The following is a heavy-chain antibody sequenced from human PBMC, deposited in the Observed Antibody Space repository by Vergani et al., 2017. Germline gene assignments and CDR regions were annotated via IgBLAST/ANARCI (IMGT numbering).Heavy chain of an antibody. V-gene: IGHV4-59*08. CDR2: IHHSGAT. Sequence: QVQLQESGPGLVKPSETLSLTCTVSGGPITNNFWSWIRRPPGKGLEWIGYIHHSGATNSKSSLRSRVSISIDTSKNQFSLKLSSVTAADTAVYYCARHLNDILTGHPYYFDYWGQGTLVTVSS. D-gene: IGHD3-9*01. CDR1: GGPITNNF. J-gene: IGHJ4*02. CDR3: ARHLNDILTGHPYYFDY.